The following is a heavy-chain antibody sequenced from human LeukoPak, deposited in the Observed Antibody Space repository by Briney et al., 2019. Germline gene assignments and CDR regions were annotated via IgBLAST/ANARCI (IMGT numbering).Heavy chain of an antibody. D-gene: IGHD3-22*01. CDR1: GFTFSSYA. J-gene: IGHJ4*02. CDR3: ARRAGDYSHPYDY. CDR2: ISGSGGST. Sequence: GGSLRLSCVVSGFTFSSYAMSWVRQAPGKGLEWVSGISGSGGSTYYADSVKGRFTISRDNTKNTLYLQMNSLRAEDTAVYYCARRAGDYSHPYDYWGQGTLVTVSS. V-gene: IGHV3-23*01.